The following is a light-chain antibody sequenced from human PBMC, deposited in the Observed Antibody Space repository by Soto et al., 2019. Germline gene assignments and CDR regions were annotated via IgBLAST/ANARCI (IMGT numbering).Light chain of an antibody. V-gene: IGLV2-14*02. J-gene: IGLJ3*02. CDR1: SSDVGSGNV. CDR3: SSYTRGSTLV. Sequence: QSVLTQPASVSGSPGQSITISCTGTSSDVGSGNVVSWYQHYPGKAPQLMIYEGFKRPSGVSSRFSGSKSGNTASLTISGLQADDEADYYCSSYTRGSTLVFGGGTKLTVL. CDR2: EGF.